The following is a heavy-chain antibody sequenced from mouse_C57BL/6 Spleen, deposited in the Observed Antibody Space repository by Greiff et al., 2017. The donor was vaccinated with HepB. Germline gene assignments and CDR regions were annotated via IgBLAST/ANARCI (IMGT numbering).Heavy chain of an antibody. V-gene: IGHV5-17*01. CDR2: ISSGSSTI. J-gene: IGHJ4*01. CDR1: GFTFSDYG. Sequence: DVKLVESGGGLVKPGGSLKLSCAASGFTFSDYGMHWVRQAPEKGLEWVAYISSGSSTIYYADTVKGRFTISRDNAKNTLFLQMTSLRSENTAMYYCARNYYGSIGAMDYWGQGTSVTVSS. D-gene: IGHD1-1*01. CDR3: ARNYYGSIGAMDY.